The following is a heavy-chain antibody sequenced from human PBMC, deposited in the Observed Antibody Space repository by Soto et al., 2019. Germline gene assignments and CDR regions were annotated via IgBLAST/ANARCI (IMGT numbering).Heavy chain of an antibody. CDR2: IYSIGTT. V-gene: IGHV4-4*07. CDR1: GDSINGHY. CDR3: AREKDYYYSAMDV. D-gene: IGHD2-15*01. J-gene: IGHJ6*02. Sequence: PSETLSLTCNVSGDSINGHYWTWIRQPAGKALEWIGRIYSIGTTDYSPSLKSRVTMSVDTFKNHVYLNLKSVTAADTAIYYCAREKDYYYSAMDVWGQGTTVTVSS.